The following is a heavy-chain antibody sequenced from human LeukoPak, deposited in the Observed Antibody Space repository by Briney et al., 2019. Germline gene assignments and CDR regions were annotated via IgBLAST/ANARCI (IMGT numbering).Heavy chain of an antibody. J-gene: IGHJ5*01. CDR3: ARDQSKDSLDS. Sequence: PGGSLRLACAASGFTFRNYWMTWVRQAPGTGLEWVANINQDESTKSYGDSVRGRFTISRDNAKNSLYLHMNSLRAEDTAVYYCARDQSKDSLDSWGQGTLVTVSS. V-gene: IGHV3-7*04. CDR1: GFTFRNYW. D-gene: IGHD2-15*01. CDR2: INQDESTK.